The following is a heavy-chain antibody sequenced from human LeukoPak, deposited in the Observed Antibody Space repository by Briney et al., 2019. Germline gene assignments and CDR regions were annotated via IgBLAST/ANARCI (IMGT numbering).Heavy chain of an antibody. J-gene: IGHJ4*02. Sequence: SETLSLTCTVSGGSISSYYWSWIRQPPGKGLEWIGYIYYSGSTYYNPSLKSRVTISVDTSKNQFSLKLSSVTAADTAVYYCARAQTGAFDYWGQGSLVTVSS. V-gene: IGHV4-59*12. CDR2: IYYSGST. D-gene: IGHD7-27*01. CDR1: GGSISSYY. CDR3: ARAQTGAFDY.